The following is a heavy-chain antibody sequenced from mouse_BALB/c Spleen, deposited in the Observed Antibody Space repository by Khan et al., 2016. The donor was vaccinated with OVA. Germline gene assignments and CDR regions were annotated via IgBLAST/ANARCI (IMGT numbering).Heavy chain of an antibody. CDR2: INPSNGGT. J-gene: IGHJ3*01. CDR3: TRSGYGAFAY. Sequence: QVQLQQSGAELVKPGASVRLSCKTSGYTFTSYYLYWVKQRPGQGLEWIGDINPSNGGTNFNEKFTSRATLTVDKSSSTAYMQLSSLTTEDSAGYYCTRSGYGAFAYWGQGTLVTVSA. V-gene: IGHV1-53*01. D-gene: IGHD1-1*02. CDR1: GYTFTSYY.